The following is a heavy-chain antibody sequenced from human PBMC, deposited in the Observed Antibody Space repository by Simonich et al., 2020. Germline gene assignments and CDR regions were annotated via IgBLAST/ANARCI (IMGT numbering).Heavy chain of an antibody. CDR3: ARQLNDFDI. J-gene: IGHJ3*02. Sequence: EVQLVQSGAEVKKPGESLKISCKGSGYSFTSYWIGWVRRMPGKGLALMVIICPVDSDTRYSPSFQGQVTISADKSIITAYQQWSSLEASDTAMYYCARQLNDFDIWGQGTMVTVSS. CDR2: ICPVDSDT. V-gene: IGHV5-51*01. CDR1: GYSFTSYW. D-gene: IGHD1-1*01.